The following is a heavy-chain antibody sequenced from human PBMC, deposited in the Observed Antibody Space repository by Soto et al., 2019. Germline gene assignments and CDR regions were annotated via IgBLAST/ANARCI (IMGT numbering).Heavy chain of an antibody. CDR3: ARSPADSGSYFSGMDV. D-gene: IGHD1-26*01. J-gene: IGHJ6*02. CDR1: GFTFSSYA. V-gene: IGHV3-30-3*01. Sequence: GGSLRLSCAASGFTFSSYAMHWVRQAPGKGLEWVAVISYDGSNKYYANSVKGRFTISRDNSKNTLYLQMNSLRAEDTAVYYCARSPADSGSYFSGMDVWGQGTTVTVSS. CDR2: ISYDGSNK.